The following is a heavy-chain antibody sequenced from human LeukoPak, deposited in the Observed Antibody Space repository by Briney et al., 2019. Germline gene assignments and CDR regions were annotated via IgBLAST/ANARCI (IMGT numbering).Heavy chain of an antibody. CDR2: ISYDGSNK. CDR3: AKDRSSGWYSFHH. V-gene: IGHV3-30*18. Sequence: GGSLRLSCAASGFTFSSYGMHWVRQAPGKGLEWVAGISYDGSNKYYADSVKGRFTISRDNSKNTLYLQMNSLRPEDTAVYYCAKDRSSGWYSFHHWGQGSLVSVSS. J-gene: IGHJ1*01. CDR1: GFTFSSYG. D-gene: IGHD6-19*01.